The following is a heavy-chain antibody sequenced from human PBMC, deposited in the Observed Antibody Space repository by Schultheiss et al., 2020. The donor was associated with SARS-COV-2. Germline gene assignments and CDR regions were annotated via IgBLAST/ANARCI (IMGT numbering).Heavy chain of an antibody. V-gene: IGHV3-23*01. D-gene: IGHD3-3*01. J-gene: IGHJ4*02. CDR2: ISPSGPTT. CDR1: GFTFSSYA. Sequence: GGSLRLSCAASGFTFSSYAMSWVRQAPGKGLEWVSSISPSGPTTYYADSVKGRFTISRDNAKNTLYLQMNSLRSEDTAVYYCAAESYYDFWSGYYGYWGQGTLVTVSS. CDR3: AAESYYDFWSGYYGY.